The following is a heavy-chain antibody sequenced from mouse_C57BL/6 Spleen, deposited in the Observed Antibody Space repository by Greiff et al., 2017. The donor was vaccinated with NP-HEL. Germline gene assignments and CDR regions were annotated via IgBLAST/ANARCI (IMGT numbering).Heavy chain of an antibody. CDR3: AREKYDYDEDY. CDR2: IYPRSGNT. D-gene: IGHD2-4*01. J-gene: IGHJ2*01. CDR1: GYTFTSYG. Sequence: VQLVESGAELARPGASVKLSCKASGYTFTSYGISWVKQRTGQGLEWIGEIYPRSGNTYYNEKFKGKATLTADKSSSTAYMELRSLTSEDSAVYFCAREKYDYDEDYWGQGTTLTVSS. V-gene: IGHV1-81*01.